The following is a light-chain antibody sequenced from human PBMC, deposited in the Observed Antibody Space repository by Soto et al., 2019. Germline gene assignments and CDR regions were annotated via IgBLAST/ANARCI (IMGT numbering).Light chain of an antibody. V-gene: IGKV3-11*01. J-gene: IGKJ5*01. CDR3: QQRNNWPTIT. CDR2: DAS. Sequence: EIVMTQSPATLSVSPGERATLSCRASQSVSSYLAWYQQRPGQAPRLLIYDASNRATGIPARFSGSGSGTDFTPTIDNLEPEDFAIYYCQQRNNWPTITFGQGTRLEIK. CDR1: QSVSSY.